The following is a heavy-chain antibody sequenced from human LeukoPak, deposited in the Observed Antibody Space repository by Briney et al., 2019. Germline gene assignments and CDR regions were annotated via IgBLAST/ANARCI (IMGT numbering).Heavy chain of an antibody. J-gene: IGHJ4*02. CDR3: ARRDNSGWNYFDY. CDR1: GGPISNYF. Sequence: ETLPLTCSVSGGPISNYFWSWIRQAPGKGLEWVGYIYYSGSTNYHPSLKRRVTISVDTSKNQFSLKLSSVTAADTAVYYCARRDNSGWNYFDYWGQGTLVTVSS. CDR2: IYYSGST. D-gene: IGHD6-19*01. V-gene: IGHV4-59*08.